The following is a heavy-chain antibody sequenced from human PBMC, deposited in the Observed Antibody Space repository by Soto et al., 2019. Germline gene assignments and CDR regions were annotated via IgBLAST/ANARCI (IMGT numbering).Heavy chain of an antibody. CDR3: ARDPRYLDDSRDWFDP. CDR2: ISAYNGNT. CDR1: GYTFASDG. Sequence: QVQLVQSGAEVKKPGASVKVSCKASGYTFASDGISWVRQAPGQGLEWMGWISAYNGNTNYAQKLQGRVTMTTDTSTSTAYMELRSLRSDDTAVYYCARDPRYLDDSRDWFDPWGQGTLVTVSS. V-gene: IGHV1-18*01. J-gene: IGHJ5*02. D-gene: IGHD1-1*01.